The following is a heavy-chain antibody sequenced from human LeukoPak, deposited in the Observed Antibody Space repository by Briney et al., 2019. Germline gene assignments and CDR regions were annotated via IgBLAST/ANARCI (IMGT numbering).Heavy chain of an antibody. Sequence: GGSLRLSCAASGFTVSNYYMSWVRQAPGKGREWVSGIYTDGSTYYADSVEGRFTISRDNSKNTLYLQMNSLSVEDTAVYYCARGYYYNSRAFSVDAFDIWGLGTMVTVSS. V-gene: IGHV3-53*01. CDR3: ARGYYYNSRAFSVDAFDI. CDR2: IYTDGST. CDR1: GFTVSNYY. D-gene: IGHD3-22*01. J-gene: IGHJ3*02.